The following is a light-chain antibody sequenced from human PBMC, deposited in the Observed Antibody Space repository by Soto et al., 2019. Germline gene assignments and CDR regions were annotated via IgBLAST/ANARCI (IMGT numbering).Light chain of an antibody. Sequence: IVMPQSPATLSVSPGQRATLSCRASLSVSSNLAWYQHKPGQAPRLLIYGASTRATGIPARFSGSGSGTEFTLTINSPQSEDFAVYYCQQYNDWYTFGQGTRLEIK. CDR3: QQYNDWYT. V-gene: IGKV3-15*01. CDR1: LSVSSN. J-gene: IGKJ5*01. CDR2: GAS.